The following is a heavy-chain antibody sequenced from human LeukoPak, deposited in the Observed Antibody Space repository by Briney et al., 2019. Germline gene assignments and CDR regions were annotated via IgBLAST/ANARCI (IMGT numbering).Heavy chain of an antibody. V-gene: IGHV1-8*01. D-gene: IGHD6-6*01. CDR1: GYTFTSYD. CDR3: ARGAGSSSYYYNMDV. CDR2: MNPNSGNT. J-gene: IGHJ6*03. Sequence: ASVKVSFTASGYTFTSYDINWVRQAPGQGLEWMGWMNPNSGNTGYAQKFQGRVTMTRNTSISTAYMELSSLRSEDTAVYYCARGAGSSSYYYNMDVWGKGTTVTVSS.